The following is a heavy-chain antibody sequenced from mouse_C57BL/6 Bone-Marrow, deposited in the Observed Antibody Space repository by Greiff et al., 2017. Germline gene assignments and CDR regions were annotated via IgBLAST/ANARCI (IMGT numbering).Heavy chain of an antibody. CDR1: GYAFSSSW. J-gene: IGHJ2*01. CDR2: IYPGDGDT. Sequence: VQLQQSGPELVKPGASVKISCKASGYAFSSSWMNWVKQRPGKGLEWIGRIYPGDGDTNYNGKFKGKATLTADKSSSTAYMQLSSLTSEDSAVYFCARRDSSGPDYWGQGTTLTVSS. V-gene: IGHV1-82*01. CDR3: ARRDSSGPDY. D-gene: IGHD3-2*02.